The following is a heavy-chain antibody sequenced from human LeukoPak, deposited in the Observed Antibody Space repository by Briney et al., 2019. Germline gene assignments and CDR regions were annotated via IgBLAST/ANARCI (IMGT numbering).Heavy chain of an antibody. D-gene: IGHD5/OR15-5a*01. J-gene: IGHJ6*02. CDR2: IKTDGSEK. Sequence: GGSLRLSCAASGFILSNHRMSWVRQAPGKGLEWVANIKTDGSEKYYVDSVKGRFTISRDNPKNSLYLQMNSLRAEDTAIYYCARDVSVSGMDVWGQGTTVTVSS. CDR3: ARDVSVSGMDV. V-gene: IGHV3-7*01. CDR1: GFILSNHR.